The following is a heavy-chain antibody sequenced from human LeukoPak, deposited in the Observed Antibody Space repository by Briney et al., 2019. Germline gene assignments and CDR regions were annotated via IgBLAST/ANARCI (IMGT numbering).Heavy chain of an antibody. D-gene: IGHD5-12*01. Sequence: GGSPRLSCAASGFTLSTYAMHWVRQAPGKGLEWVAGVSYDGTHIYYADSVKGRFTISRDSSKNTLYLQMNSLRTEDTAVYYCARGTGAQSGYDFLFDYWGQGTLVTVSS. CDR3: ARGTGAQSGYDFLFDY. V-gene: IGHV3-30-3*01. J-gene: IGHJ4*02. CDR2: VSYDGTHI. CDR1: GFTLSTYA.